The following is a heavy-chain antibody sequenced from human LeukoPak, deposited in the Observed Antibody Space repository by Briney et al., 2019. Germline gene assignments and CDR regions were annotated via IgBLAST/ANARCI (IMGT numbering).Heavy chain of an antibody. CDR1: GFTFSNFA. Sequence: PGGSLRLSCAASGFTFSNFAMSWVRQGPGEGLEWVSTISGSGGSTYYADSVKGRFTISRDNSKNTLFLQMNSLRADDTAVYFCAKDQKSIAATGYDYWGQGNLVTVSS. V-gene: IGHV3-23*01. J-gene: IGHJ4*02. CDR2: ISGSGGST. CDR3: AKDQKSIAATGYDY. D-gene: IGHD6-13*01.